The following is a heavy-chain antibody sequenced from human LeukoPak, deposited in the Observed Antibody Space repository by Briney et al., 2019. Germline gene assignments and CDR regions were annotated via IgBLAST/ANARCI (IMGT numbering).Heavy chain of an antibody. D-gene: IGHD3-10*01. J-gene: IGHJ4*02. CDR2: ITGSGDST. Sequence: GGSLRLSCAASGFTFSNYAMSWVRQAPGKGLEWVSAITGSGDSTYYADSVKGRFTISRDNSKNTLYLRMNSLRAEDTAVYYCAKAYYYGSGSNYKSFDYWGQGTLVTVSS. CDR1: GFTFSNYA. V-gene: IGHV3-23*01. CDR3: AKAYYYGSGSNYKSFDY.